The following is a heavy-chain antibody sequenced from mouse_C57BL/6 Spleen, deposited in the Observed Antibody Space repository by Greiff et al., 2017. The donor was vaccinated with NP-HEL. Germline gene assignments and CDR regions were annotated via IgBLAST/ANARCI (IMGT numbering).Heavy chain of an antibody. V-gene: IGHV1-64*01. Sequence: QVQLQQPGAELVKPGASVKLSCKASGYTFTSYWMHWVKQRPGQGLEWIGMIHPNSGGTNYNEKFKGKATLTVDNSSSTAYMQLRSLTSEDSAVYGCARGSYGDDEDFEVWGTGTTVTVSS. CDR2: IHPNSGGT. CDR1: GYTFTSYW. D-gene: IGHD2-2*01. J-gene: IGHJ1*03. CDR3: ARGSYGDDEDFEV.